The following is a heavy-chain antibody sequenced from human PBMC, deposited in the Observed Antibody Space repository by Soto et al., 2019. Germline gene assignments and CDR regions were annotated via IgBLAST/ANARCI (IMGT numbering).Heavy chain of an antibody. CDR1: GYTFTSYG. D-gene: IGHD6-13*01. Sequence: ASVKVSCKASGYTFTSYGISWVRQAPGQGLEWMGWISAYNGNTNYAQKLQGRVTMTTGTSTSTAYMELRSLRSDDTAVYYCARDRGSSSWLYFDYWGQGTLVTVSS. CDR3: ARDRGSSSWLYFDY. V-gene: IGHV1-18*01. CDR2: ISAYNGNT. J-gene: IGHJ4*02.